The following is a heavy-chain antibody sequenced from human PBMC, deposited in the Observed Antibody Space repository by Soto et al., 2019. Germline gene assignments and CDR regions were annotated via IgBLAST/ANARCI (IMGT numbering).Heavy chain of an antibody. CDR1: GFSLSTSGVG. CDR2: IYWDDDK. J-gene: IGHJ6*02. Sequence: QITLKESGPTLVKPTQTLTLTCTFSGFSLSTSGVGLGWIRQPPGKALEWLALIYWDDDKRYSPSLKSRLTITKGTSKDQVVLTMTNMDRVDTATYYCAHIRTPGSLVGVWGQGTTVTVSS. V-gene: IGHV2-5*02. D-gene: IGHD2-21*01. CDR3: AHIRTPGSLVGV.